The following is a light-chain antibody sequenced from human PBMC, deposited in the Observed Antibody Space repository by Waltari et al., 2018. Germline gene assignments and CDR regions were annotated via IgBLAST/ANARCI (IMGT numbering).Light chain of an antibody. J-gene: IGKJ4*01. CDR3: QQYNFYPLT. V-gene: IGKV1-16*01. CDR2: GAS. CDR1: QGINTY. Sequence: DIQMTQSPSSLSASVGDRVTITCRASQGINTYLVWLQQKPGKAPKSLIYGASRLQSGVPSRLSGSGSGTDFTLTISSLQPEDFATYYCQQYNFYPLTFGGGTKVEIK.